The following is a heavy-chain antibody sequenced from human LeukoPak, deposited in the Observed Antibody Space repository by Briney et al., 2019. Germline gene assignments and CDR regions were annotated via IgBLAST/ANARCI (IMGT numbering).Heavy chain of an antibody. CDR2: INHSGST. V-gene: IGHV4-34*01. CDR1: GGSFSGYY. Sequence: SETLSLTCAVYGGSFSGYYWSWIRQPPGKGLEWIGEINHSGSTNYNPSLKSRVTISVDTSKNQFSLKLSSVTAADTAVYYCARSTIFGVVINRDAFDIWGQGTMVTVSS. D-gene: IGHD3-3*01. J-gene: IGHJ3*02. CDR3: ARSTIFGVVINRDAFDI.